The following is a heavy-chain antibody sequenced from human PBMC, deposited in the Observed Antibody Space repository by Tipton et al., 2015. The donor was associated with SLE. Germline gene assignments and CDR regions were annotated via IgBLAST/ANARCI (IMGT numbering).Heavy chain of an antibody. CDR1: GYSISSGYY. Sequence: TLSLTCAVSGYSISSGYYWGWIRQPPGEGLGWIGRIYHSGSTYYNPSPKSRVTISVDTSKNQFSLKLSSVTAADTAVYYCVLLELPLGYCSGGSCPDAFDIWGQETMVTVSS. D-gene: IGHD2-15*01. J-gene: IGHJ3*02. V-gene: IGHV4-38-2*01. CDR2: IYHSGST. CDR3: VLLELPLGYCSGGSCPDAFDI.